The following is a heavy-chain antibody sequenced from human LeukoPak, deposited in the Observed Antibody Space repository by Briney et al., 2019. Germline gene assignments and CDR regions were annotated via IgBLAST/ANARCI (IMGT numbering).Heavy chain of an antibody. D-gene: IGHD2-2*01. Sequence: SETLSLTCTVSGGSISRYYWSWIRQPPGKGLEWIGYIYYSGSTNYNPSLKSRVTISVDTSKNQFSLKLSSVTAADTAVYYCARRGCSSTSCLRDPYAFDIWGQGTMVIVSS. CDR3: ARRGCSSTSCLRDPYAFDI. J-gene: IGHJ3*02. V-gene: IGHV4-59*08. CDR2: IYYSGST. CDR1: GGSISRYY.